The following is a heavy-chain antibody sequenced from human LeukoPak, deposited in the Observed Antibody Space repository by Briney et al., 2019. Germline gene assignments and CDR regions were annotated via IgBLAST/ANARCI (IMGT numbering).Heavy chain of an antibody. CDR1: GYTFTSYG. J-gene: IGHJ4*02. Sequence: ASVKVSCKASGYTFTSYGISWVRQAPGQGLEWTGWISAYNGNTNYAQKLQGRVTMTTDTSTSTAYMELRSLRSDDTAVYYCARTHYDSSGYYNFDYWGQGTLVTVSS. V-gene: IGHV1-18*01. CDR2: ISAYNGNT. D-gene: IGHD3-22*01. CDR3: ARTHYDSSGYYNFDY.